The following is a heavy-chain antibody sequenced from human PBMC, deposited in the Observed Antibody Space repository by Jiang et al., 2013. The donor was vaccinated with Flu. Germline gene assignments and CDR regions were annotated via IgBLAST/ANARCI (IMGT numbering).Heavy chain of an antibody. V-gene: IGHV6-1*01. CDR2: TYYRSKWYN. Sequence: SQTLSLTCAISGDSVSSNSAAWNWIRQSPSRGLEWLGRTYYRSKWYNDYAVSVKSRITINPDTSKNQFSLQLNSVTPEDTAVYYCARDEDSSGSFWNYYYGMDVWGQGTTVTVSS. D-gene: IGHD3-22*01. CDR1: GDSVSSNSAA. J-gene: IGHJ6*02. CDR3: ARDEDSSGSFWNYYYGMDV.